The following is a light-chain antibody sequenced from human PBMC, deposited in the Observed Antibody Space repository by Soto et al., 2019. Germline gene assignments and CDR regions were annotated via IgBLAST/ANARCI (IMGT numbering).Light chain of an antibody. J-gene: IGKJ4*01. CDR3: MQAVQTPPT. CDR1: QSLLHSNGYNY. Sequence: DIVMTQSPLSLPVTPGEPASISCRSSQSLLHSNGYNYLDWYLQKPGQSPQLLIYLGSNRASGVPDRFSGSGPGTDFTLKISRVEAEDVGVYYCMQAVQTPPTFGGGTKVEIK. V-gene: IGKV2-28*01. CDR2: LGS.